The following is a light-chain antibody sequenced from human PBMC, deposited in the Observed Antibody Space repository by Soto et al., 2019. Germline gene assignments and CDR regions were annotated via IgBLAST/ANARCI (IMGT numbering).Light chain of an antibody. J-gene: IGLJ2*01. CDR1: STDANDYNY. CDR3: SSYVGDNNVV. Sequence: QSALTQPPSASGSPGQSVTISCTGASTDANDYNYVSWYQQYPGKAPKLIIYEVIRRPSGVPDRFSGSKTGNTASLTVSGLQAEDEANYYCSSYVGDNNVVFGGGTQLT. CDR2: EVI. V-gene: IGLV2-8*01.